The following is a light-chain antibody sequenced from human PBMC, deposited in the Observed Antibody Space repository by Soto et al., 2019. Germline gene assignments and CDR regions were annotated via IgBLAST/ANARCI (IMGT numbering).Light chain of an antibody. J-gene: IGLJ1*01. CDR2: GNS. CDR3: QSYDSSLKV. V-gene: IGLV1-40*01. Sequence: QSVLTQPPSVSGAPGQRVTISCTGSNSNIGAGYDVHWYQQLPGTAPKLLIYGNSNRPSGVPDRFSGSKSGTSASLAITGLQAEDEADYYCQSYDSSLKVFGTGTKVTVL. CDR1: NSNIGAGYD.